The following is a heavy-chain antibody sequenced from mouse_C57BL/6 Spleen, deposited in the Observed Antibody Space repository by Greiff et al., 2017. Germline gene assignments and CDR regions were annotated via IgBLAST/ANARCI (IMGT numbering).Heavy chain of an antibody. V-gene: IGHV1-55*01. J-gene: IGHJ3*01. D-gene: IGHD1-1*01. CDR3: ARRDYYGTVSFAS. CDR2: IYPGSGST. Sequence: VKQRPGQGLEWIGDIYPGSGSTNYNEKFKSKATLTVDTSSSTAYMQLSSLTSEDSAVYYCARRDYYGTVSFASGAKGLWSLSLQ.